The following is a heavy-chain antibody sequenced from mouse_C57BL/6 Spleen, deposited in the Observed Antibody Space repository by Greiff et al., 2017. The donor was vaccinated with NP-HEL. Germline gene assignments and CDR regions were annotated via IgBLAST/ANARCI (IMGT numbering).Heavy chain of an antibody. D-gene: IGHD1-1*01. CDR1: GYTFTSYW. V-gene: IGHV1-69*01. J-gene: IGHJ3*01. CDR3: ARPYYGSACAD. CDR2: IDPSDSYT. Sequence: VQLQQSGAELVMPGASVKLSCKASGYTFTSYWMHWVKQRPGQGLEWIGEIDPSDSYTNYNQKFKGKSTLTVDKSSSTAYMQLSSLTSEDSAVYYCARPYYGSACADWGQGTLGTVSA.